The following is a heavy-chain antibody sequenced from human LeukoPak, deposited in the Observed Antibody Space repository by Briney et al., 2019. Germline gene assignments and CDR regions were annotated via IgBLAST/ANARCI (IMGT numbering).Heavy chain of an antibody. J-gene: IGHJ5*02. D-gene: IGHD3-10*01. CDR2: IYYSGST. V-gene: IGHV4-39*07. CDR3: ARGPPPWFGEINGSAP. Sequence: SETLSLTCTVSGGSISSSSYYWGWIRQPPGKGLEWIGSIYYSGSTYYNPSLKSRVTISVDTSKNQFSLKLSSVTAADTAVYSWARGPPPWFGEINGSAPWGKGPLFTFP. CDR1: GGSISSSSYY.